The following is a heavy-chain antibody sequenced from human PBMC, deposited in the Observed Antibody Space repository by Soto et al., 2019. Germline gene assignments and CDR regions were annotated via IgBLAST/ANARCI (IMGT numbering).Heavy chain of an antibody. CDR3: ARDYYKYYDSSGYYRSPAY. CDR2: INPSGGST. D-gene: IGHD3-22*01. J-gene: IGHJ4*02. V-gene: IGHV1-46*01. CDR1: GYTFTSYY. Sequence: AASVKVSCKASGYTFTSYYMHWVRQAPGQGLEWMGIINPSGGSTSYAQKFQGRVTMTRDTSTSTVYMELSSLRSEDTAVYYCARDYYKYYDSSGYYRSPAYWGQGTLVTVSS.